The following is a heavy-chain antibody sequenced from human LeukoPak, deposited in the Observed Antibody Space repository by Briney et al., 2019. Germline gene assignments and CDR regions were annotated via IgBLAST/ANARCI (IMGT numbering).Heavy chain of an antibody. J-gene: IGHJ4*02. V-gene: IGHV4-39*07. D-gene: IGHD2-15*01. CDR1: GGSISSSSYY. CDR3: ARGGGQGYFDY. Sequence: SETLSLTCPVSGGSISSSSYYWGWTRQPPGKGLEWLGRIYYSGSTYYNPSLKSRVTISLDTSKNQFSLKLSSVSAADTAVYYCARGGGQGYFDYWGQGTLVTVSS. CDR2: IYYSGST.